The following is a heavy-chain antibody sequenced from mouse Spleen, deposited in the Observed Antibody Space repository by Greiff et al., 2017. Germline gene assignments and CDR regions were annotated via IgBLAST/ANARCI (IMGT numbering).Heavy chain of an antibody. CDR2: INPNNGGT. CDR1: GYTFTDYN. V-gene: IGHV1-18*01. Sequence: EVKLQESGPELVKPGASVKIPCKASGYTFTDYNMDWVKQSHGKSLEWIGDINPNNGGTIYNQKFKGKATLTVDKSSSTAYMELRSLTSEDTAVYYCAIYYGNYGWYFDVWGAGTTVTVSS. D-gene: IGHD2-1*01. CDR3: AIYYGNYGWYFDV. J-gene: IGHJ1*01.